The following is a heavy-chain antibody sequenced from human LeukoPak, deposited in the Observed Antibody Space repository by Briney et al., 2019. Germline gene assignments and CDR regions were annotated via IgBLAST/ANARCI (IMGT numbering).Heavy chain of an antibody. CDR3: ARAGRPAPVFDY. Sequence: SETLSLTCTVSGGSISSYYWSWIRQPPGKGLEWIGYIYYSGSTNYNPSLKSRVTISVDTFKNQFSLKLSSVTAADTAVYYCARAGRPAPVFDYWGQGTLVTVST. V-gene: IGHV4-59*01. CDR2: IYYSGST. D-gene: IGHD3-10*01. J-gene: IGHJ4*02. CDR1: GGSISSYY.